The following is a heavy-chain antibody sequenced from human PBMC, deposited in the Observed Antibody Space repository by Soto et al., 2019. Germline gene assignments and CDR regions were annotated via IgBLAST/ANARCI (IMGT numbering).Heavy chain of an antibody. CDR3: ARNLARRPFDY. CDR2: IYSGGST. V-gene: IGHV3-66*01. J-gene: IGHJ4*02. Sequence: GGSLRLSCAASGFTVSSNYMSWVRQAPGKGLEWVSVIYSGGSTYYADSVKGRFTISRDNSKNTLYLQMNSLRAEDTAVYYCARNLARRPFDYWGQGTLVTVSS. CDR1: GFTVSSNY.